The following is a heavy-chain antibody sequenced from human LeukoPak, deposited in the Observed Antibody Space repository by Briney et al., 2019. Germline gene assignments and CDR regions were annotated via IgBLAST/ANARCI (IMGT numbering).Heavy chain of an antibody. Sequence: GGSLRLSCAASGFTFSSYWMHWVRQAPGKGLVWVSRINSDGSSTSYADSVKGRFTISRDNAKNTLYLQMNSLRAEDTAVYYCASEYYDFWSGYYLGHYWGQGTLVTVSS. D-gene: IGHD3-3*01. V-gene: IGHV3-74*01. CDR1: GFTFSSYW. CDR2: INSDGSST. CDR3: ASEYYDFWSGYYLGHY. J-gene: IGHJ4*02.